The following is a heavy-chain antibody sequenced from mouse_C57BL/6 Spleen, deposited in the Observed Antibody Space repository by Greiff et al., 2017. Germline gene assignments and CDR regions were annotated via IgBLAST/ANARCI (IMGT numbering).Heavy chain of an antibody. J-gene: IGHJ4*01. Sequence: QVHVKQSGPGLVQPSQSLSITCTVSGFSLTSYGVHWVRQSPGKGLEWLGVIWSGGSTDYNAAFISRLSISKDNSKCQVFFKMNSLQADDTAIYYCARYYYGSSYAMDYWGQGTSVTVSS. CDR2: IWSGGST. CDR3: ARYYYGSSYAMDY. D-gene: IGHD1-1*01. V-gene: IGHV2-2*01. CDR1: GFSLTSYG.